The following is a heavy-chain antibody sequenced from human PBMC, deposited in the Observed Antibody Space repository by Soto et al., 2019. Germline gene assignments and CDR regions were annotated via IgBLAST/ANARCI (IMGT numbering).Heavy chain of an antibody. J-gene: IGHJ6*02. CDR1: GFSLSRHS. Sequence: EVQLVESGGGLVKPGGSLRLSCAASGFSLSRHSVNWVREAPGKGLEWVSYISSGSSYIYYADSVKGRFTVSRDNTKNSIYLQMNSLRAEDTGVYYCAREGSIPAVGMDVWGQGTMVTVSS. D-gene: IGHD6-6*01. V-gene: IGHV3-21*01. CDR2: ISSGSSYI. CDR3: AREGSIPAVGMDV.